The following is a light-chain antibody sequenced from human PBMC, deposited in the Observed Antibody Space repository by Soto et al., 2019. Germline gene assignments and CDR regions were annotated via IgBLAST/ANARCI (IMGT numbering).Light chain of an antibody. CDR1: GSDVGGYDF. J-gene: IGLJ2*01. Sequence: SALAQPRSVSGSPGQSVTISCTGTGSDVGGYDFVSWYQQHPGKAPKLVIYDVSKRPSGVPDRFSGSKSGNTASLTISGLQADDEADYHCCSFAGTYTVVFGGGTKLTVL. CDR2: DVS. V-gene: IGLV2-11*01. CDR3: CSFAGTYTVV.